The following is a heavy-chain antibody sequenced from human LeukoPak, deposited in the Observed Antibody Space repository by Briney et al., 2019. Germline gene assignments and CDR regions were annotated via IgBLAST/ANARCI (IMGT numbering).Heavy chain of an antibody. D-gene: IGHD2-2*01. CDR3: ARLSGYCSSTSCSYYFDY. CDR1: GYRFTSYW. V-gene: IGHV5-51*01. CDR2: TYPGDSDT. J-gene: IGHJ4*02. Sequence: GESLKISCKGSGYRFTSYWIGWLRQMPGKGLEWMGITYPGDSDTRYSPSFQGQVTISADKSISTAYLQWSSLKASDTAMYYCARLSGYCSSTSCSYYFDYWGQETLVTVSS.